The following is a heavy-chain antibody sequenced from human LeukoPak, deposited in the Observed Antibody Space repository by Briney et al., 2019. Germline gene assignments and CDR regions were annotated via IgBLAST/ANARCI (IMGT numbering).Heavy chain of an antibody. D-gene: IGHD1-26*01. Sequence: GGSLRLSCAASGFIFDSYGMHWVRQAPGKGLDWVAFIHYDGSQKYYTDSVKGRFTISRDNSKNTVSLQMNSLRAEDTAIYYCAKEYPLVGSTGVLLDYCGQGTLVTVSS. J-gene: IGHJ4*02. CDR3: AKEYPLVGSTGVLLDY. V-gene: IGHV3-30*02. CDR1: GFIFDSYG. CDR2: IHYDGSQK.